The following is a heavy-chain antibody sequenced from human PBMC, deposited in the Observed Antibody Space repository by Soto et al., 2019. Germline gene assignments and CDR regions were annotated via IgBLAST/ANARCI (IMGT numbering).Heavy chain of an antibody. CDR1: GFTVSSNY. V-gene: IGHV3-53*01. CDR2: IYSGGST. J-gene: IGHJ6*02. Sequence: EVQLVESGGGLIQPGGSLRLSCAASGFTVSSNYMSWVRQAPGKGLEWVSVIYSGGSTYYADSVKGRFTISRDNSKNTLYLQMNSLRAEDMAVYYCARDRYSGYDYYYFGMDVWGQGTTVTVSS. D-gene: IGHD5-12*01. CDR3: ARDRYSGYDYYYFGMDV.